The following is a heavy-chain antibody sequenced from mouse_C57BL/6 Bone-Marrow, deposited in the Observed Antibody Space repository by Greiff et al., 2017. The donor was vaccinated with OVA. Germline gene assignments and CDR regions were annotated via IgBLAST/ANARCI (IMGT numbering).Heavy chain of an antibody. V-gene: IGHV14-4*01. CDR3: TTSSSSAAGFAY. D-gene: IGHD1-1*01. CDR2: IDPENGDT. CDR1: GFNIKDDY. Sequence: VHVKQSGAELVRPGASVKLSCTASGFNIKDDYMHWVKQRPEQGLEWIGWIDPENGDTEYASKFQGKATITADTSSNTAYLQLSSLTSEDTAVYYCTTSSSSAAGFAYWGQGTLVTVSA. J-gene: IGHJ3*01.